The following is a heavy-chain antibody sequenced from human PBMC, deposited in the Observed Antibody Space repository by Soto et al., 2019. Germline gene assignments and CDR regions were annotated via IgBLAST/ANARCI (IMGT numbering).Heavy chain of an antibody. CDR3: ARDHIAVAGTPVYYYGMDV. CDR1: GYTFTSYG. J-gene: IGHJ6*02. Sequence: QVQLVQSGAEVKKPGASVKVSCKASGYTFTSYGISWVRQAPGQGLEWMGWISAYNGNTNYAQKLQGRVTMTTDTSTSTAYMELRSLRPDDTAVYYCARDHIAVAGTPVYYYGMDVWGQGTTVTVSS. V-gene: IGHV1-18*04. D-gene: IGHD6-19*01. CDR2: ISAYNGNT.